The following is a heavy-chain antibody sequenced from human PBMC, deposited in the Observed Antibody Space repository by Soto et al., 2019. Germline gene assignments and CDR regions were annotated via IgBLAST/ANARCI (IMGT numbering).Heavy chain of an antibody. CDR2: IKQDGSEK. V-gene: IGHV3-7*01. J-gene: IGHJ6*02. D-gene: IGHD4-4*01. CDR1: GFTFSSYW. Sequence: GGSLRLSCAASGFTFSSYWMSWVRQAPGKGLEWVANIKQDGSEKYYVDSVKGRFTISRDNAKNSLYLQMNSMRAEDTAVYYCARDDYSNYESYYYYCGMDVWGQGTTVTVSS. CDR3: ARDDYSNYESYYYYCGMDV.